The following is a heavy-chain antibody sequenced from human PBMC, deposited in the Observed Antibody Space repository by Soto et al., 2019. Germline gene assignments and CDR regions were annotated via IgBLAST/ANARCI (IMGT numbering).Heavy chain of an antibody. V-gene: IGHV4-34*01. CDR1: GGSFSGYY. Sequence: SETLSLTCAVYGGSFSGYYWSWIRQPPGKGLEWIGEINHSGSTNYNPSLKSRVTISVDTSKNQFSLKLSSVTAADTAVYYCARGRKAEDYWGQGTLVTVSS. CDR2: INHSGST. CDR3: ARGRKAEDY. J-gene: IGHJ4*02.